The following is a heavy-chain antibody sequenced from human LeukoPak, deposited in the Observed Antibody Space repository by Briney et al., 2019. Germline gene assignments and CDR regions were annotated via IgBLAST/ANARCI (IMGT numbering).Heavy chain of an antibody. J-gene: IGHJ4*02. CDR1: GGSISSGGYS. D-gene: IGHD3-3*01. CDR3: ARDRRYDFWSGYYFDY. V-gene: IGHV4-30-2*01. CDR2: INHSGST. Sequence: SQTLSLTCAVSGGSISSGGYSWSWIRQPPGKGLEWIGYINHSGSTNYNPSLKSRVTISVDTSKNQFSLKLSSVTAADTAVYYCARDRRYDFWSGYYFDYWGQGTLVTVSS.